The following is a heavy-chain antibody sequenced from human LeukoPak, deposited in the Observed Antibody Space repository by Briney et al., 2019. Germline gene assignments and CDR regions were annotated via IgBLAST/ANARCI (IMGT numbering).Heavy chain of an antibody. CDR1: GFTFSSYW. V-gene: IGHV3-7*01. Sequence: GALRLSCAASGFTFSSYWMSWVRQAPGKGLEWVANIKQDGSEKYYVDSVKGRFTISRDNAKNSLYLQMNSLRAEDTAVYYCARPYYYGSGSYYPTPFYYYYYMDVWGKGTTVTISS. D-gene: IGHD3-10*01. J-gene: IGHJ6*03. CDR3: ARPYYYGSGSYYPTPFYYYYYMDV. CDR2: IKQDGSEK.